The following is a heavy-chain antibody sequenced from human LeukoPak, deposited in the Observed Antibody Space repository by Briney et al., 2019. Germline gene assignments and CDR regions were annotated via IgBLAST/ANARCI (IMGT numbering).Heavy chain of an antibody. CDR2: ISAYNGNT. Sequence: ASVKVPCKASGYTFTSYGISWVRQAPGQGLEWMGWISAYNGNTNYAQKLQGRVTMTTDTSTSTAYMELRSLRSDDTAVYYCARAVDTAMVGNPIDYWGQGTLVTVSS. V-gene: IGHV1-18*01. D-gene: IGHD5-18*01. CDR3: ARAVDTAMVGNPIDY. J-gene: IGHJ4*02. CDR1: GYTFTSYG.